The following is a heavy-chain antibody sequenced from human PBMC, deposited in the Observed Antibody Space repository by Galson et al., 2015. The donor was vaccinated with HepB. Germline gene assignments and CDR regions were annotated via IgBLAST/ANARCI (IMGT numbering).Heavy chain of an antibody. Sequence: SLRLSCAASGFTFSDYYMSWIRQAPGKGLEWLSYISSNTIYENYADSVKGRFTISRDNVKNSMFLQMDSLRADDTAVYYCARVTDSDYGDHAHFDYWGHGTLVTVSS. CDR1: GFTFSDYY. CDR2: ISSNTIYE. V-gene: IGHV3-11*06. CDR3: ARVTDSDYGDHAHFDY. J-gene: IGHJ4*01. D-gene: IGHD4-17*01.